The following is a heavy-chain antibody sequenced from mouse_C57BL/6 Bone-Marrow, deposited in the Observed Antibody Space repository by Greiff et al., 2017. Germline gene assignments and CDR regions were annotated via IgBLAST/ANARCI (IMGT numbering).Heavy chain of an antibody. V-gene: IGHV14-4*01. D-gene: IGHD3-1*01. J-gene: IGHJ1*03. Sequence: EVQLQESGAELVRPGASVQLSCPSSGFNIKDDYMHWVKQRPEQGLEWIGWIDPENGDPEYASKFQGKAPITADTSYNTAYLQLSSLTSEDTAVYCCTAWALLWCFDGWGTGAAVTVSS. CDR3: TAWALLWCFDG. CDR1: GFNIKDDY. CDR2: IDPENGDP.